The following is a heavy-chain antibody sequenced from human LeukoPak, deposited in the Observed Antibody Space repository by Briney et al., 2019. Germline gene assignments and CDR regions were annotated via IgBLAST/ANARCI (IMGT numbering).Heavy chain of an antibody. CDR1: GGSISSSSYY. D-gene: IGHD1-26*01. CDR3: AREVSIKYSGSYWDI. Sequence: SETLSLTCTVSGGSISSSSYYWGWIRQPPGKGLEWIGTIYYSGSTYYNPSLQSRVTISVDTSKNQFSLKLSSVTAADTAVYYCAREVSIKYSGSYWDIWGQGTMVTVSS. CDR2: IYYSGST. J-gene: IGHJ3*02. V-gene: IGHV4-39*07.